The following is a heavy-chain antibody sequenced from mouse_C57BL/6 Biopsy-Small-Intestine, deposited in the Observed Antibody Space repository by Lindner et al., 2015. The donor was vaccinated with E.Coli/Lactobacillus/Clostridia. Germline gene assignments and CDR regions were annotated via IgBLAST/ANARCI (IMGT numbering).Heavy chain of an antibody. CDR3: AREYYGTSSYYAMDY. Sequence: VQLQESGAELARPGASVKLSCKASGYTFTSYGISWVKQRTGQGLEWIGEIYPRSGNTYYNEKFKGKATLTADKSSSTAYMELRSLTSDNSAVYFCAREYYGTSSYYAMDYWGQGTSVTVSS. V-gene: IGHV1-81*01. D-gene: IGHD1-1*01. CDR1: GYTFTSYG. J-gene: IGHJ4*01. CDR2: IYPRSGNT.